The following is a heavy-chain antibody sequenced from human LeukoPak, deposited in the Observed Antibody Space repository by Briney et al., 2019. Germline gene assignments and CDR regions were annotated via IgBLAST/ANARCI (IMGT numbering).Heavy chain of an antibody. J-gene: IGHJ5*02. D-gene: IGHD2-8*01. V-gene: IGHV3-7*01. CDR2: INQGGNDR. CDR1: GFTFSSHW. Sequence: PGGSLRLSCAASGFTFSSHWMSWVRQAPGKGLEWVANINQGGNDRNYVDSVKGRFTISRDNSKNTLYLQMNSLRAEDTAVYYCARDGPLGYCTNGVCSNWFDPWGQGTLVTVSS. CDR3: ARDGPLGYCTNGVCSNWFDP.